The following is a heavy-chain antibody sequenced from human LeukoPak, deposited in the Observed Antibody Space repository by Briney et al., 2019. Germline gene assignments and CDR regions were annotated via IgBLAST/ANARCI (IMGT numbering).Heavy chain of an antibody. CDR3: ARASDRLQPLDY. CDR2: IYYSGST. CDR1: GGSISNYY. Sequence: SETLSLTCTVSGGSISNYYWTWIRQPPGKGLEWIGYIYYSGSTNYNPSLKSRVTISVDTSKNQFSLKLSSVTAADTAMYYCARASDRLQPLDYWGQGTLVTVSS. V-gene: IGHV4-59*01. J-gene: IGHJ4*02. D-gene: IGHD4-11*01.